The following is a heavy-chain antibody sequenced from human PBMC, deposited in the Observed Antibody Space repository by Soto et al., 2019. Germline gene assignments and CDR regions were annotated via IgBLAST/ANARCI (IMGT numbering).Heavy chain of an antibody. CDR1: GGSISSYY. V-gene: IGHV4-59*01. J-gene: IGHJ4*02. CDR2: IYYSGST. Sequence: PSETLSLTCTVSGGSISSYYWSWIRQPPGKGLEWIGYIYYSGSTNYNPSLKSRVTISVDTSKNQFSLKLSSVTAADTAVYYCARVYYDFWSGYYHEGHYFDYWGQGTLVNV. D-gene: IGHD3-3*01. CDR3: ARVYYDFWSGYYHEGHYFDY.